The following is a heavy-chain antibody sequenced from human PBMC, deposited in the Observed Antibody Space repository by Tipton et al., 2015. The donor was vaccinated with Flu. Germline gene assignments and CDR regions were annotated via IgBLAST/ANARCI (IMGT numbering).Heavy chain of an antibody. D-gene: IGHD3-10*01. V-gene: IGHV4-39*07. CDR2: IYYSGST. Sequence: TLSLTCTVSGGSISSSSYYWGWIRQPPGKGLEWIGSIYYSGSTYHNPSLKSRVTISVDTSKNQFSLKLSSVTAADTAVCHCARDPNGLWFGDRTGRFDPWGQGTLVTVSS. J-gene: IGHJ5*02. CDR1: GGSISSSSYY. CDR3: ARDPNGLWFGDRTGRFDP.